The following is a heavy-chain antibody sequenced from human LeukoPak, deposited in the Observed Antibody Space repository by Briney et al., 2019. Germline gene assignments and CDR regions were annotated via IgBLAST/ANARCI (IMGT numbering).Heavy chain of an antibody. D-gene: IGHD4-11*01. V-gene: IGHV3-48*03. J-gene: IGHJ6*02. Sequence: PGGSLRFSCAASGFTFSSYEMNWVRQAPGKGLEWVSYISSSGSTIYYADSVKGRFTISRDNAKNSLYLQMNSLRAEDTAVYYCATRMTKYYYYYYGMDVWGQGTTVTVSS. CDR2: ISSSGSTI. CDR1: GFTFSSYE. CDR3: ATRMTKYYYYYYGMDV.